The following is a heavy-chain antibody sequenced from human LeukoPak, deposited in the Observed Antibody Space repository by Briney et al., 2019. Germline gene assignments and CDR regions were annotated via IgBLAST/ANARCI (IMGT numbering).Heavy chain of an antibody. CDR2: ISSSGSTI. CDR3: ARDLSNYYDSSGYGN. CDR1: GFTFSTYE. V-gene: IGHV3-48*03. Sequence: PGGSLRLSCAASGFTFSTYEMNWVRQAPGKGLEWVSYISSSGSTIYYADSVKGRFTISRDNAKNSLYLQMNSLRAEDTAVYYCARDLSNYYDSSGYGNWGQGTLVTVSS. D-gene: IGHD3-22*01. J-gene: IGHJ4*02.